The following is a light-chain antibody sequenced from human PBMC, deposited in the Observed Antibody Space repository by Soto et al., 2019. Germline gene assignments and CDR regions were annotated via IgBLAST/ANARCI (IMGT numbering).Light chain of an antibody. CDR1: QSVSSY. CDR3: QQRSNWPWT. J-gene: IGKJ1*01. Sequence: ESGLTQSPATLSLSPGERATLSGRASQSVSSYLAWYQQKPGQAPRLLIYDASHRATGIPARFSGSGSGTDFTLTISSLEPEDFAVYYCQQRSNWPWTFGPGTKVDIK. CDR2: DAS. V-gene: IGKV3-11*01.